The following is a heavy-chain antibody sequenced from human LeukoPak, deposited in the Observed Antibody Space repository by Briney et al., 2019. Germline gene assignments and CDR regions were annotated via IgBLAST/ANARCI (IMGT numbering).Heavy chain of an antibody. D-gene: IGHD3-22*01. CDR3: ARLDYYDSIVEP. CDR1: GYTFTSYD. Sequence: ASVKVSCKASGYTFTSYDINWVRQATGQGLEWMGWMNPNSGNTGYAQKFQGRVTMIRNTSISTAYMELSSLRSEDTAVYYCARLDYYDSIVEPWGQGTLVTVSS. CDR2: MNPNSGNT. V-gene: IGHV1-8*01. J-gene: IGHJ5*02.